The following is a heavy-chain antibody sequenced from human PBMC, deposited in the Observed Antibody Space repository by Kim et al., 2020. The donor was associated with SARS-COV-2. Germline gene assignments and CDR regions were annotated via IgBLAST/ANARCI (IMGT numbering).Heavy chain of an antibody. J-gene: IGHJ3*02. CDR2: IYYSGST. V-gene: IGHV4-59*08. CDR1: GGSISSYY. D-gene: IGHD3-9*01. CDR3: ARASSNYDILTGYQNDAFDI. Sequence: SETLSLTCTVSGGSISSYYWSWIRQPPGKGLEWIGYIYYSGSTNYNPSLKSRVTISVDTSKNQFSLKLSSVTAADTAVYYCARASSNYDILTGYQNDAFDIWGQGTMVTVSS.